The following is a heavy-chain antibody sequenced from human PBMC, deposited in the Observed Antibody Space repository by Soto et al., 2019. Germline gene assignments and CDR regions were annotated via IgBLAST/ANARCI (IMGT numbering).Heavy chain of an antibody. CDR1: GDSVSSNSAA. V-gene: IGHV6-1*01. J-gene: IGHJ6*02. CDR2: TYYRSKWYN. Sequence: QTLSLTCAISGDSVSSNSAAWNWIRQSPSRGLEWLGRTYYRSKWYNDYAVSVKSRITINPDTSKNKFSLQLNSVTPEDTAVYYCARDPYSSGRYDYHFGRDVCGQGTSETVSS. D-gene: IGHD6-19*01. CDR3: ARDPYSSGRYDYHFGRDV.